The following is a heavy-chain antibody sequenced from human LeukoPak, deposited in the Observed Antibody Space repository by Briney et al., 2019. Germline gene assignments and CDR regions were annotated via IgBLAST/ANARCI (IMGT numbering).Heavy chain of an antibody. Sequence: SVKVSCKASGGTFSSYAISWVRQAPEQGLEWMGRIIPIFGTANYAQKFQGRVTITTDASTSTAYMELSSPRSEDTAVYYCARESGSRLPHQHWGQGTLVTVSS. J-gene: IGHJ1*01. D-gene: IGHD4-11*01. CDR1: GGTFSSYA. CDR2: IIPIFGTA. V-gene: IGHV1-69*05. CDR3: ARESGSRLPHQH.